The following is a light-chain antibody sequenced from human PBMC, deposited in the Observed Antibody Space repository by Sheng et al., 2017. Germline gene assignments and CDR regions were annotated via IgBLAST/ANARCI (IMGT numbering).Light chain of an antibody. Sequence: ESVLTQSPGTLSLSPGERATLSCRASRTVDSAHLAWYQQKPGRAPRLLIYDASNRAAGVPARFSGSGSGTDFTLTISSLEPEDFAVYYCQQRSKWPVTFGPGTKVDIK. J-gene: IGKJ3*01. V-gene: IGKV3-11*01. CDR2: DAS. CDR1: RTVDSAH. CDR3: QQRSKWPVT.